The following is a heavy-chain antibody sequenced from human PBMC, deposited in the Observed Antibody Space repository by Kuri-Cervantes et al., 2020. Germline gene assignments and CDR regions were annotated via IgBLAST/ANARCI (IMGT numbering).Heavy chain of an antibody. CDR3: AKDRRSSGWYGVQYY. J-gene: IGHJ4*02. D-gene: IGHD6-19*01. CDR2: ISDWSGST. CDR1: GFTFSTYA. V-gene: IGHV3-23*01. Sequence: GGSLRLSCAASGFTFSTYAMSWVRQAPGKGLGWVSTISDWSGSTYYADSVKGRFTISRDNSKNTLYLQMNSLRAEDTAVYYCAKDRRSSGWYGVQYYWGQGTLVTVSS.